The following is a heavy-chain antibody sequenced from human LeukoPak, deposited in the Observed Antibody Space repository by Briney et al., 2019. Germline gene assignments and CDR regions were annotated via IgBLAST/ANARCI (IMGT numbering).Heavy chain of an antibody. V-gene: IGHV4-38-2*02. CDR2: IYRSGST. CDR3: ARTGAGYYYYDMDV. D-gene: IGHD1-26*01. CDR1: GYSISSGYY. Sequence: SETLSLTCIVSGYSISSGYYWGWIRQPPGKGLEWIGTIYRSGSTYSNPSLRGRVTISVDTSKNQFSLKLSSVTAADTAVYYCARTGAGYYYYDMDVWGKGTTVTVSS. J-gene: IGHJ6*03.